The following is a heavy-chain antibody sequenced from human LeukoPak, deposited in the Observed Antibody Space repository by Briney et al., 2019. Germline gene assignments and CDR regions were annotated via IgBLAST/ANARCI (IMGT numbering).Heavy chain of an antibody. CDR1: GGSISSGGYY. V-gene: IGHV4-31*03. CDR3: AGTYYFDSSGHYFGGNGFDI. D-gene: IGHD3-22*01. Sequence: SETLSLTCTVSGGSISSGGYYWSWIRQHPGKGLEWIGYIYYSGGTYYNPSLKSRVTISVDTSKNQFSLKLSSVTAADTAVYYCAGTYYFDSSGHYFGGNGFDIWGQGTMVTVSS. J-gene: IGHJ3*02. CDR2: IYYSGGT.